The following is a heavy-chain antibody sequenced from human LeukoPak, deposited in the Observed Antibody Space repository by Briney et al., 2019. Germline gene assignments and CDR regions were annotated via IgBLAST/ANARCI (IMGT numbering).Heavy chain of an antibody. Sequence: PGGSLRLSCAASGFTVSSNYMSWVRQAPGKGLEWVSVIYSDGGTYYADSVKGRFTISRDNSQNTLYLQMNGLRAEDTAVYYCASSGSSGWDFDYWGRGTLVTVSS. CDR3: ASSGSSGWDFDY. J-gene: IGHJ4*02. CDR2: IYSDGGT. D-gene: IGHD6-19*01. V-gene: IGHV3-66*01. CDR1: GFTVSSNY.